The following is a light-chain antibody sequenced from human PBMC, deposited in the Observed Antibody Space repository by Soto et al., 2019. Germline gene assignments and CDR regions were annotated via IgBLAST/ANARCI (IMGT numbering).Light chain of an antibody. CDR1: RSDVGGYND. Sequence: QSALTQPRSVSGSPGQSVTISCTGTRSDVGGYNDVSWYQQHPGKAPKLMIYDVSKRPSGVPDRFSGSKSGNTASLTISGLQAEDEADYYCCSYAGSYTKVFGGGTKLTVL. CDR2: DVS. V-gene: IGLV2-11*01. J-gene: IGLJ2*01. CDR3: CSYAGSYTKV.